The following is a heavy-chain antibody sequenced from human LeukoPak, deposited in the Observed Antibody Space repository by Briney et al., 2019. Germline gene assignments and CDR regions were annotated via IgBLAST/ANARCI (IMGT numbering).Heavy chain of an antibody. CDR1: GFTFSSYG. CDR3: AKCTTRFLEWLFTYYFDY. CDR2: LRYDGSNK. V-gene: IGHV3-30*02. Sequence: GGSLRLSCAASGFTFSSYGMHWVRQAPGKGLEWVAFLRYDGSNKYYADSVKGRFTISRDNSKNTLYLQMNSLRAEDTAVYYCAKCTTRFLEWLFTYYFDYWGQGTLVTVSS. J-gene: IGHJ4*02. D-gene: IGHD3-3*01.